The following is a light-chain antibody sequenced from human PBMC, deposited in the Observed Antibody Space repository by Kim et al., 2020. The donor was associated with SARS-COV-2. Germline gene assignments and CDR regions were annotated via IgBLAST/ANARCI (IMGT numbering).Light chain of an antibody. CDR3: QSYNRDNVI. CDR1: SGSSDDKY. CDR2: EDD. J-gene: IGLJ2*01. V-gene: IGLV6-57*03. Sequence: GKTVTSCCTRSSGSSDDKYVQWYQQRPGGVPTTVIYEDDQRPSGVSDRFSGSIDNSSNSASLTISGLRTEDEADYYCQSYNRDNVIFGGGTQLTVL.